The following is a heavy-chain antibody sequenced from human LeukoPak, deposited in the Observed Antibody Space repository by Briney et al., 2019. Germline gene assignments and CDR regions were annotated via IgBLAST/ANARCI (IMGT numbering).Heavy chain of an antibody. J-gene: IGHJ4*02. V-gene: IGHV3-30*04. Sequence: GGSLRLSCAASGFTFSSYAMHWVRQAPGKGLEWVAVISYDGSNKYYADSVKGRFTISRDNSNDTLYLQMNSLTTEDTAVYYCAKAMPLVVPAANDYWGQGTLVTVSS. D-gene: IGHD2-2*01. CDR1: GFTFSSYA. CDR3: AKAMPLVVPAANDY. CDR2: ISYDGSNK.